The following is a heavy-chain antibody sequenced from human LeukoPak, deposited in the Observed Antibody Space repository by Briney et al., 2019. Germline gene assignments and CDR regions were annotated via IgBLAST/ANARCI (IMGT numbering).Heavy chain of an antibody. Sequence: GGSLRLSCAASGFTFSNYAMSWVRQAPGKGLEWVSAISGSGGTTYYADSVKGRFTISRDNSKNTLYLQMNSLRAEDTALYYCAKRGYYYDSSGCYYFDYWGQGTLVTVSS. D-gene: IGHD3-22*01. V-gene: IGHV3-23*01. CDR3: AKRGYYYDSSGCYYFDY. CDR2: ISGSGGTT. J-gene: IGHJ4*02. CDR1: GFTFSNYA.